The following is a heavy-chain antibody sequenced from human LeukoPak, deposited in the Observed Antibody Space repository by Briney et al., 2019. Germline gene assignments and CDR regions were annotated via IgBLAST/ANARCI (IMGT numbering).Heavy chain of an antibody. D-gene: IGHD5-18*01. J-gene: IGHJ4*02. V-gene: IGHV3-30*02. Sequence: SVKGRFTISRDNSKNTLYLQMNSLRAEDTAVYYCAKNKGYSDGGYYFDYWGQGTLVTVSS. CDR3: AKNKGYSDGGYYFDY.